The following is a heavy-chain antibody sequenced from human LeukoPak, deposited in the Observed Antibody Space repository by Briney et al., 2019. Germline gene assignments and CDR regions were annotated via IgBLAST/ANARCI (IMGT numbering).Heavy chain of an antibody. CDR3: ATGQIPSSSWFH. J-gene: IGHJ4*02. Sequence: ASVKVSCKVSGYTLTELSMHWVRQAPGKGLEWMGGFDPEDGETIYAQKFQGRVTMTEDTSTDTACMELSSLRSEDTAVYYCATGQIPSSSWFHWGQGTLVTVSS. D-gene: IGHD6-13*01. CDR1: GYTLTELS. V-gene: IGHV1-24*01. CDR2: FDPEDGET.